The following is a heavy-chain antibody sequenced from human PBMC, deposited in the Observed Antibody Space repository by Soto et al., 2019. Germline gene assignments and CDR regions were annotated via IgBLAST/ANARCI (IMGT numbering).Heavy chain of an antibody. Sequence: PRRSLRLSCSASGFTFSSYDMHWVRQGPGKGLEWVSAIGTAGDTNYAGSVKGRFTISRENAKNSLYLQMNSLRAGDTAIYFCARAIGPTIFDYWGQGTLVTGSS. J-gene: IGHJ4*02. CDR3: ARAIGPTIFDY. CDR1: GFTFSSYD. V-gene: IGHV3-13*04. CDR2: IGTAGDT. D-gene: IGHD3-22*01.